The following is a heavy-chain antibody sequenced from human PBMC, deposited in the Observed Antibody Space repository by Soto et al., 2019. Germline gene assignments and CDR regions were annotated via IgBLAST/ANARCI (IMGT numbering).Heavy chain of an antibody. CDR3: ARGSQWLDY. CDR1: GGFFSGFY. J-gene: IGHJ4*02. V-gene: IGHV4-34*01. Sequence: QVRLQHWGAGLLKPSETLSLTCGVHGGFFSGFYWSWIRQPPGKGLEWIGEINRSGSIHYNPSLKSRVTISADTPNNQFSLKLSSVTAADTAVYYCARGSQWLDYWGQGALVTVSS. D-gene: IGHD6-19*01. CDR2: INRSGSI.